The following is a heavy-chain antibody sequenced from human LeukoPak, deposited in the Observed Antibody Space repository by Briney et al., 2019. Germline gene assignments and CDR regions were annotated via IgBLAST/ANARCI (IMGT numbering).Heavy chain of an antibody. CDR3: ARHVTIFGVVTYYMDV. Sequence: ESLKISCKGSGYSFTSYWIGWVRQMPGKGLEWMGIIYPGDSDTRYSPSFQGQVTISADKSISTAYLQWSSLKASDTAMYYCARHVTIFGVVTYYMDVWGKGTTVTVSS. J-gene: IGHJ6*03. CDR2: IYPGDSDT. D-gene: IGHD3-3*01. V-gene: IGHV5-51*01. CDR1: GYSFTSYW.